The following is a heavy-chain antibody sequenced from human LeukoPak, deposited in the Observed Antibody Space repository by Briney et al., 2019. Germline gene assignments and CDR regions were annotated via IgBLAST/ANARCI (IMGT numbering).Heavy chain of an antibody. V-gene: IGHV3-53*01. CDR2: IYSDGTP. CDR1: GFIVSGNY. J-gene: IGHJ6*02. Sequence: GGSLRLSCAASGFIVSGNYMSWVRQAPGKGREWVSFIYSDGTPYYADSVKGRFTISRDNSKNTLYLQMNSLRAEDTAVYYCARVVWLGYYYYGMDVWGQGTTVTVSS. CDR3: ARVVWLGYYYYGMDV. D-gene: IGHD6-19*01.